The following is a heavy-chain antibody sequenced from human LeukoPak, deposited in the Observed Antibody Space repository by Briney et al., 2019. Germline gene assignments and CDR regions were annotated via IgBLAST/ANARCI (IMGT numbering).Heavy chain of an antibody. CDR1: GFTVSGNY. CDR3: AKDIFRWGFDY. J-gene: IGHJ4*02. V-gene: IGHV3-53*01. Sequence: GGSLRLSCAVSGFTVSGNYMSWVRQAPGKGLEWVAAIDGGSDNTHHADFVRGRFTISRDNSKNALYLQMNSLRAEDTAVYYCAKDIFRWGFDYWGQGTLVTVSS. D-gene: IGHD3-9*01. CDR2: IDGGSDNT.